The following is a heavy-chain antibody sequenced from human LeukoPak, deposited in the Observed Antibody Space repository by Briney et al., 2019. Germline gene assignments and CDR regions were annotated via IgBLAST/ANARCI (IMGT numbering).Heavy chain of an antibody. CDR1: GGSISSGGYY. CDR2: IYYSGST. V-gene: IGHV4-31*03. D-gene: IGHD2-2*01. J-gene: IGHJ6*02. CDR3: ARGDIVVAMDV. Sequence: SETLSLTCTVSGGSISSGGYYWSWIRQHPGKGLEWIGYIYYSGSTYYNPSLKSRVTISVDTSKNQFSLKLSSVTAADTAVYYCARGDIVVAMDVWGQGTTVTVSS.